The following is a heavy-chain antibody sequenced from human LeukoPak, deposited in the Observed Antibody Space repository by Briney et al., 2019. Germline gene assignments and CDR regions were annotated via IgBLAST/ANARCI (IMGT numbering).Heavy chain of an antibody. Sequence: KPSETLSLTCTVSGGSISSNTYSWGWIRQPPGKGLEWIGSIYYGGSAYYNPSLKSRVTISVDTSKNQFSLKLSSVTAADTAVYYCARGLLYCSGGSCYSRLGPYFDYWGQGTLVTVSS. V-gene: IGHV4-39*07. J-gene: IGHJ4*02. D-gene: IGHD2-15*01. CDR3: ARGLLYCSGGSCYSRLGPYFDY. CDR2: IYYGGSA. CDR1: GGSISSNTYS.